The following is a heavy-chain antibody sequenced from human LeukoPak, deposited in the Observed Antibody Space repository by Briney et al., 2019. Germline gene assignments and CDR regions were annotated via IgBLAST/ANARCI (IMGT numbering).Heavy chain of an antibody. CDR3: ARDRGTWNDDGFDY. CDR1: GGSLSGYY. V-gene: IGHV4-34*01. Sequence: SETLSLTCAVSGGSLSGYYWTWIRQPPGKGLEWIGEINHSGSTNYNPSFKSRVTISVDTSKNQFSLKLSYVTAADTAVYYCARDRGTWNDDGFDYWGQGTLVTVSS. J-gene: IGHJ4*02. D-gene: IGHD1-1*01. CDR2: INHSGST.